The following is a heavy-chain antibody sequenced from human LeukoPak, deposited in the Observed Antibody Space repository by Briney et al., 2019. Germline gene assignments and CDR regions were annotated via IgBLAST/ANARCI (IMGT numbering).Heavy chain of an antibody. CDR3: ARGLSRSSSRQRVPLDY. J-gene: IGHJ4*02. CDR1: GYTFTSYD. CDR2: MNPNSGNT. D-gene: IGHD6-13*01. V-gene: IGHV1-8*01. Sequence: ASVKVSCKASGYTFTSYDINWVRQVTGQGLEWMGWMNPNSGNTGYAQKFQGRVTMTRNTSISTAYMELSSLRSEDTAVYYCARGLSRSSSRQRVPLDYWGQGTLVTVSS.